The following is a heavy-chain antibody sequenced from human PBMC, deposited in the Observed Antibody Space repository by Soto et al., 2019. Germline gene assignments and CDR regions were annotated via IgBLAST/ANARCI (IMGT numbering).Heavy chain of an antibody. D-gene: IGHD5-12*01. CDR3: ARGRDGYNTHFDY. CDR1: GGSISSSSYY. Sequence: PSETLSLTCTVSGGSISSSSYYWGWIRQPPGKGLEWIGSIYYSGSTNYNPSLKSRVTISVDTSKNQFSLKLSSVTAADTAVYYCARGRDGYNTHFDYWGQGTLVTVSS. CDR2: IYYSGST. J-gene: IGHJ4*02. V-gene: IGHV4-39*07.